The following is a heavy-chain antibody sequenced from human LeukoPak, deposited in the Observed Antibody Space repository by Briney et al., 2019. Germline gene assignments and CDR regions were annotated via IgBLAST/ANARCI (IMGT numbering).Heavy chain of an antibody. J-gene: IGHJ5*02. CDR1: GGSISSYY. D-gene: IGHD3-16*01. V-gene: IGHV4-59*08. Sequence: SETLSLTYTVSGGSISSYYWSWIRQPPGKGLEWIGYIYYSGSTNYNPSLKSRVTISVDTSKNQFSLKLSSVTAADTAVYYCARLGGGNWFDPWGQGTLVTVSS. CDR3: ARLGGGNWFDP. CDR2: IYYSGST.